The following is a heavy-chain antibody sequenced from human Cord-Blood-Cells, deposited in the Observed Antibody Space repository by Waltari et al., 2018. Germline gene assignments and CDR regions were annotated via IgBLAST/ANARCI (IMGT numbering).Heavy chain of an antibody. J-gene: IGHJ3*02. CDR3: ARAINSSGYYAFDI. CDR1: GGSISSYY. D-gene: IGHD3-22*01. CDR2: IYTSGST. V-gene: IGHV4-4*07. Sequence: QVQLQESGPGLVKPSETLSLTCTVSGGSISSYYWSWIRQPAGKGLEWIGRIYTSGSTNYNPSRKSRVTMSVDTSKNQFSLKLSSVTAADTAVYYCARAINSSGYYAFDIWGQGTMVTVSS.